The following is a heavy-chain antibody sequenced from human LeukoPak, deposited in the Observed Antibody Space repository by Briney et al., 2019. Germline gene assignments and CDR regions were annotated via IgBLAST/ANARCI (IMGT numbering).Heavy chain of an antibody. D-gene: IGHD2-2*01. Sequence: ASVKVSCKASGYTFTGYYMHWVRQAPGQGLEWMGWINPNRGGTNYAQKFQGRVTMTRDTSISTAYMELSRLRSDDTAVYYCARDRYCSSTSCQDWFDPWGQGTLVTVSS. CDR2: INPNRGGT. V-gene: IGHV1-2*02. J-gene: IGHJ5*02. CDR1: GYTFTGYY. CDR3: ARDRYCSSTSCQDWFDP.